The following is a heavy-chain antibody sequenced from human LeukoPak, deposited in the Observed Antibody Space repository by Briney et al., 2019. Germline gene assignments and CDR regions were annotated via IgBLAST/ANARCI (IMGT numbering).Heavy chain of an antibody. D-gene: IGHD3-22*01. Sequence: KPSETLSLTCTVSGYSISSGYYWGWIRQPPGKGLEWIGSIYHSGSTYYNPSLKSRVTVSVDTSKYQFSLKLSSVTAADTAVYYCAREGITMIKAPVAFDIWGQGTMVTVSS. V-gene: IGHV4-38-2*02. J-gene: IGHJ3*02. CDR1: GYSISSGYY. CDR2: IYHSGST. CDR3: AREGITMIKAPVAFDI.